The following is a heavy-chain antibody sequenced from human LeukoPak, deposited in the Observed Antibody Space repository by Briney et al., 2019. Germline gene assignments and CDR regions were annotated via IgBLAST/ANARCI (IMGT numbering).Heavy chain of an antibody. D-gene: IGHD6-13*01. CDR3: AKTPKLVSFDY. J-gene: IGHJ4*02. CDR2: ISGSGGST. Sequence: GGSLRPSCAASGFTFISYAMSWVRQAPGKGLGWVSAISGSGGSTYYADSVKGRFTISRDNSKNTLYLQMNSLRAEDTAVYYCAKTPKLVSFDYWGQGTLVTVSS. V-gene: IGHV3-23*01. CDR1: GFTFISYA.